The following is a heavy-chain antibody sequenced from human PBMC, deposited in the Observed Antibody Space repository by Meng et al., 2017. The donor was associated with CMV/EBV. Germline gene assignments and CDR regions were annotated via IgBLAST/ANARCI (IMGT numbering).Heavy chain of an antibody. CDR1: GFTFDDYG. CDR3: ARGYRLKPFDL. D-gene: IGHD1-14*01. Sequence: GESLKISCAASGFTFDDYGLSWVRQAPGQGLEWVAGINWNGGNTGYVDSVKGRFTISRDSAKNTLYLQMNSLRAEDTALYYCARGYRLKPFDLWGQGTMVTVSS. J-gene: IGHJ3*01. CDR2: INWNGGNT. V-gene: IGHV3-20*04.